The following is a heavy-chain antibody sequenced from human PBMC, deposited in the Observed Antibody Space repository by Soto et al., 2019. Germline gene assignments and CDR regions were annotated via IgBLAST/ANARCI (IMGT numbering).Heavy chain of an antibody. Sequence: ASVKVSCKASGYTFSDYYIHWVRQAPGQGLEWMGWINPNSGGTNSAEQFQDRVTMTRDTSISTAHMELRRLRSDDTAVYFCVTDDGHYYGSVWGQGTPVTVSS. D-gene: IGHD3-3*01. CDR1: GYTFSDYY. CDR2: INPNSGGT. V-gene: IGHV1-2*02. J-gene: IGHJ6*02. CDR3: VTDDGHYYGSV.